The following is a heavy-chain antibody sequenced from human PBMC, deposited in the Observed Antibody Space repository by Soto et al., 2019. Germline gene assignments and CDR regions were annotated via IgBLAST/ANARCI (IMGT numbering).Heavy chain of an antibody. J-gene: IGHJ5*02. D-gene: IGHD5-18*01. V-gene: IGHV4-30-4*01. Sequence: QVQLQESGPGLVKPSQTLSLTCTVSGDSISSINNYWSWIRQPPGEGLEWIGFISYSGTTSYSPSLKRRVAISLDTSKNQFSLSLNFVPAADTAVYYCARGRGYSYGLDPWGQGSLVTVSS. CDR1: GDSISSINNY. CDR2: ISYSGTT. CDR3: ARGRGYSYGLDP.